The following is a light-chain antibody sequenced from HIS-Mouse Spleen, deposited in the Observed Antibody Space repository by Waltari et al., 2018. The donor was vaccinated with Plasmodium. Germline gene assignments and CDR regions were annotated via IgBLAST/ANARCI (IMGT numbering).Light chain of an antibody. Sequence: SYELTQPPSVSVSPGQTARITCSGAALPKQYAYWYQQKPGQAPVLVINKDSERPSGIPERFSGSSSGTTVTLTISGVQAEDEADYYCQSADSSGTYQVFGGGTKLTVL. CDR2: KDS. CDR1: ALPKQY. CDR3: QSADSSGTYQV. J-gene: IGLJ2*01. V-gene: IGLV3-25*03.